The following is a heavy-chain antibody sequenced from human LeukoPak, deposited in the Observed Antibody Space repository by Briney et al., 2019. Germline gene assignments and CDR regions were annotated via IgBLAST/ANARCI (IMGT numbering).Heavy chain of an antibody. V-gene: IGHV3-23*01. D-gene: IGHD6-19*01. CDR2: ISGSGTNT. Sequence: GGSLRLSYAASGFTFSSSAMSWVRQAPGKGLEWVSAISGSGTNTYYADSVKGRFSISSDSSKNTVYLQMNSLRADDTAVYYCAKVDQWPSDSWGQGTLVTVSS. CDR1: GFTFSSSA. J-gene: IGHJ4*02. CDR3: AKVDQWPSDS.